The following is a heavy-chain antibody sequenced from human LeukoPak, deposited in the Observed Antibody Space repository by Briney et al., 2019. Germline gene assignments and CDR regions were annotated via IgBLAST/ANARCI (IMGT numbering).Heavy chain of an antibody. CDR3: ARGGVYCSSTSCSNNWFDP. D-gene: IGHD2-2*01. J-gene: IGHJ5*02. Sequence: ASVKVSCKASGYTFTGYYMPWVRKAPGQGLEWTGWINPNSGGTNYAQNVQGRVTMTRDTSISTAYMELSRLRSDDTAVYHCARGGVYCSSTSCSNNWFDPWGQGTLVTVSS. CDR2: INPNSGGT. V-gene: IGHV1-2*02. CDR1: GYTFTGYY.